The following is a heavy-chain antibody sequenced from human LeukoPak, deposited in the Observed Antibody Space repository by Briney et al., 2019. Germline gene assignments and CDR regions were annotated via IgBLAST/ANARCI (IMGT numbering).Heavy chain of an antibody. CDR2: ITCSGDNT. Sequence: PGGSLRLSCAASGFTFNNYHMSWVRHAPGEGLVWVSAITCSGDNTYYADSVKGRFTISRDNSKNMLYLQMNSLRAEDTAVYYCAKDYYDSSGYYYTGPTDYWGQGTLVTVSS. D-gene: IGHD3-22*01. J-gene: IGHJ4*02. CDR3: AKDYYDSSGYYYTGPTDY. V-gene: IGHV3-23*01. CDR1: GFTFNNYH.